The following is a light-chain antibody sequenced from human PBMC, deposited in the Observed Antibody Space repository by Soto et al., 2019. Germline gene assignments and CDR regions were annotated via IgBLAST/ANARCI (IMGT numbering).Light chain of an antibody. Sequence: QSVLTQPASVSGSPGQSITISCTGTISDVGSYNLVSWYQQHPGRAPKVMIYDVFKRPSGVPDRFSGSKSGNTASLTISGLQAEDEGDYYCCSYAGSYNIYLFGTGTKLTVL. J-gene: IGLJ1*01. CDR2: DVF. CDR3: CSYAGSYNIYL. CDR1: ISDVGSYNL. V-gene: IGLV2-23*02.